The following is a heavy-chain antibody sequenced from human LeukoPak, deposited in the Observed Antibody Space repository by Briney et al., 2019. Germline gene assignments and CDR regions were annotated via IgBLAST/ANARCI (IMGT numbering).Heavy chain of an antibody. Sequence: GGSLRLSCAASGFTFSGSAMHWVRQASGKGLEWVGRIRSKANSYATAYAASVKGRFTISRDNAKNSLYLQMNSLRAEDTAVYYCARDPTAGGSSGYFDYWGQGTLVTVSS. CDR2: IRSKANSYAT. CDR1: GFTFSGSA. J-gene: IGHJ4*02. V-gene: IGHV3-73*01. D-gene: IGHD3-22*01. CDR3: ARDPTAGGSSGYFDY.